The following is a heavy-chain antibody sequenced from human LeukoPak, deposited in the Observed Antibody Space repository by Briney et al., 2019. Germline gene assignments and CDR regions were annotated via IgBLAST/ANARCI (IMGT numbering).Heavy chain of an antibody. V-gene: IGHV4-34*01. CDR2: INHSGST. Sequence: SETLSLTCAVYGGSFSGYYWSWIRQPPGKGLEWIGEINHSGSTNYNPSLKIRVTISVDTSKNQFSLKLSSVTAADTAVYYCARVVVVVVAAAHYYYYGMDVWGQGTTVTVSS. CDR1: GGSFSGYY. CDR3: ARVVVVVVAAAHYYYYGMDV. D-gene: IGHD2-15*01. J-gene: IGHJ6*02.